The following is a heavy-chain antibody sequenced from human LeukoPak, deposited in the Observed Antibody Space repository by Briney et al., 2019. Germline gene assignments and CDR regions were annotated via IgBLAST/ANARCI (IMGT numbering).Heavy chain of an antibody. CDR3: AKIAVVPAANSYGDYFDY. J-gene: IGHJ4*02. CDR2: ISYDGSNK. D-gene: IGHD2-2*01. CDR1: GFTFSSYG. Sequence: GGSLRLSCAASGFTFSSYGVHWVRQAPGKGLEWVAVISYDGSNKYYADSVKGRFTISRDNSKNTLYLQMNSLRAEDTAVYYCAKIAVVPAANSYGDYFDYWGQGTLVTVSS. V-gene: IGHV3-30*18.